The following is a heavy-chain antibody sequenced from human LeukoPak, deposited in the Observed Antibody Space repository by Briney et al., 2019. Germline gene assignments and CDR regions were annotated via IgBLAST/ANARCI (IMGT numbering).Heavy chain of an antibody. CDR1: GFTFSIYA. V-gene: IGHV3-30*04. J-gene: IGHJ4*02. Sequence: GRSLRLSCAASGFTFSIYAMHWVRQAPGKGLEWVAVISYDGSNKYYADSVKGRFTISRENSKNTLYLQMNSLRAEDTAVYYCARDHHKLRYFDWLPGAPYYFDYWGQGTLVTVSS. CDR3: ARDHHKLRYFDWLPGAPYYFDY. CDR2: ISYDGSNK. D-gene: IGHD3-9*01.